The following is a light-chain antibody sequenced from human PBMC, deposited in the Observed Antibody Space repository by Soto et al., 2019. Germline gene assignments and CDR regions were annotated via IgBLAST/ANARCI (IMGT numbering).Light chain of an antibody. Sequence: EIVLTQSPATLSLSPGERDTHSCRASQSVSNYVDWYQQKPGQTPRLLIYDASNRATGTPARFSGSGSGTDFTLTISSLEPEDFAIYYCQQRTHWPPWTFGQGTRWISN. CDR2: DAS. J-gene: IGKJ1*01. CDR3: QQRTHWPPWT. CDR1: QSVSNY. V-gene: IGKV3-11*01.